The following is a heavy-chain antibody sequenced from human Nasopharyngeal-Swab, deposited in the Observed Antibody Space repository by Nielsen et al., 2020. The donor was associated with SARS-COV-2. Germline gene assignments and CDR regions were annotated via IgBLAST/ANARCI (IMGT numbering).Heavy chain of an antibody. CDR2: IPYDGSNK. Sequence: GGSLRLSCAASGFIFSSYGMHWVRQAPGKGLEWVAVIPYDGSNKYYADSLKGRFTISKDNSKNTLYLQMNSLRAEDTAVYYCAKVPGSSWVDAFDIWGQGTKVTVSS. V-gene: IGHV3-30*18. CDR1: GFIFSSYG. D-gene: IGHD6-13*01. J-gene: IGHJ3*02. CDR3: AKVPGSSWVDAFDI.